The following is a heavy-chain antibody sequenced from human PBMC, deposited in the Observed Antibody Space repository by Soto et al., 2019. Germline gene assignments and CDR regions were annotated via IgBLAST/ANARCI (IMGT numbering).Heavy chain of an antibody. Sequence: PWGSLRLCCSASVFNCAKFGMSWFRQASGKGLQWVASITHNNGATYYADSVKGRFRVSRDNSRNVMYLQMKGLGVDDTAVYFCARNPRSDIFGVRNIVEKWFDPWGQGSLVTVSS. D-gene: IGHD3-3*02. J-gene: IGHJ5*02. CDR2: ITHNNGAT. CDR1: VFNCAKFG. V-gene: IGHV3-23*01. CDR3: ARNPRSDIFGVRNIVEKWFDP.